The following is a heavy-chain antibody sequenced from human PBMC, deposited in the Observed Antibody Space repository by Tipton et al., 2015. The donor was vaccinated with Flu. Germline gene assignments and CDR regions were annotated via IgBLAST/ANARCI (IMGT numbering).Heavy chain of an antibody. D-gene: IGHD6-19*01. V-gene: IGHV4-61*02. Sequence: TLSLTCTVSGGSVSSGSYYWSWIRQPAGKGLEWIGRIYTSGSTNYNPSLKSRVTMSVDTSKNQFSLKLSSVTAADTAVYYCARDVGEYSSGWDYFDYWGQGTLVTVSS. CDR3: ARDVGEYSSGWDYFDY. CDR1: GGSVSSGSYY. J-gene: IGHJ4*02. CDR2: IYTSGST.